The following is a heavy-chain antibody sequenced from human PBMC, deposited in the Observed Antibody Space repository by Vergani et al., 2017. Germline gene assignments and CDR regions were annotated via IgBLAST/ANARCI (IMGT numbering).Heavy chain of an antibody. D-gene: IGHD4-11*01. CDR3: ARVNTETNGHLYYYYYMDV. J-gene: IGHJ6*03. CDR2: IDHTVRP. V-gene: IGHV4-34*01. Sequence: QVQLQQWGGGLLKPSETLSLTCVVNAGSFTSYHLTWLCPSPGEGLEWVGDIDHTVRPDYNPSLKSRLTMSVEKSRNQFSLTLNSVTATDTAIYFCARVNTETNGHLYYYYYMDVWGQGTAVTVS. CDR1: AGSFTSYH.